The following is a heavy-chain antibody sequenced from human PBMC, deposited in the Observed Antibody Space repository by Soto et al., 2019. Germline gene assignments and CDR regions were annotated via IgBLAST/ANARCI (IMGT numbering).Heavy chain of an antibody. J-gene: IGHJ4*02. CDR2: LNKDGTIA. CDR3: ARGPFGWYGFDY. CDR1: GFTFSSDW. V-gene: IGHV3-74*01. D-gene: IGHD6-19*01. Sequence: EVQLVESGGGLVQPGGSLRLSCAGSGFTFSSDWMHWVRQDPGKGLVWVSRLNKDGTIANYADAVKGRFTISRDNAKNTLFLQRNSLTAEDTGLYYCARGPFGWYGFDYWGQGTVVTVSS.